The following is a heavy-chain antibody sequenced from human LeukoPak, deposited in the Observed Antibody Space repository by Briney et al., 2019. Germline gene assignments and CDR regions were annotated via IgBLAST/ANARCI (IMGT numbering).Heavy chain of an antibody. D-gene: IGHD5-24*01. CDR1: GYTFTGYY. Sequence: ASVKVSCKASGYTFTGYYIHWVRQAPGQGLEWMGWINPNSGGTKYAQNFQGRVTMTRDTSITTAYIELRSLRSDDTAVYYCAKSRDDYKPVDYWGQGTLVTVSS. V-gene: IGHV1-2*02. CDR2: INPNSGGT. J-gene: IGHJ4*02. CDR3: AKSRDDYKPVDY.